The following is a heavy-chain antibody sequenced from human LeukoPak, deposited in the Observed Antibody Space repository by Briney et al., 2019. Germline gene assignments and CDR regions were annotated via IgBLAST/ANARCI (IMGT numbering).Heavy chain of an antibody. V-gene: IGHV1-18*01. CDR3: AREWGIAAAGTGYYYYYMDV. CDR1: GYTFTSYG. D-gene: IGHD6-13*01. J-gene: IGHJ6*03. Sequence: ASVKVSCKASGYTFTSYGISWVRQAPGQGLEWMGWISAYNGNTNYAQKLQGRVTMTTVTSTSTAYMELRSLRSDDTAVYYCAREWGIAAAGTGYYYYYMDVWGKGTTVTISS. CDR2: ISAYNGNT.